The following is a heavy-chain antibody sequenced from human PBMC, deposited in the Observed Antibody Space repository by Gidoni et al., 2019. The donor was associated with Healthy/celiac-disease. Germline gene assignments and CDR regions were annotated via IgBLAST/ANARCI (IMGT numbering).Heavy chain of an antibody. CDR3: TPGTYYYGSGSHRFDP. CDR1: GFTFGAYA. D-gene: IGHD3-10*01. J-gene: IGHJ5*02. V-gene: IGHV3-49*04. Sequence: EVQLVESGGGLVQPGRSLRLSCTASGFTFGAYAMSWVRQAPGKGREWVGFIRSKAYGGTTEYAASVKGRFTISRDDSKSIAYLQMNSLKTEDTAVYYCTPGTYYYGSGSHRFDPWGQGTLVTVSS. CDR2: IRSKAYGGTT.